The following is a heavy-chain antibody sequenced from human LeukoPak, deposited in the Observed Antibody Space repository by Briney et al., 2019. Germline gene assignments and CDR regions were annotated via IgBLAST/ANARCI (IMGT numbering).Heavy chain of an antibody. Sequence: PSETLSLTCTVSGGSISSYYWSWIRQPPGKGLEWLGYIYYSGSTNYNPSLKSRVTISVDTSKNQFSLKLSSVTAADTAVYYCARDSSSWYGHWFDPWGQGTLVTVSS. D-gene: IGHD6-13*01. CDR1: GGSISSYY. CDR2: IYYSGST. V-gene: IGHV4-59*01. J-gene: IGHJ5*02. CDR3: ARDSSSWYGHWFDP.